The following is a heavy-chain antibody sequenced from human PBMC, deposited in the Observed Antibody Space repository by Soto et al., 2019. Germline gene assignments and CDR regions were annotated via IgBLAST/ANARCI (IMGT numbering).Heavy chain of an antibody. V-gene: IGHV1-8*01. Sequence: QVQLVQSGAEVKKPGASVKVSCKASGYTFTSYDINWVRQATGQGLAWMGWMNPNSGNTGYAQKFQCRVNMTGNTSRSTAYMERRSLRSEDTAVYYCARGSNSFPRNYDNSETFDIWGQGTMVTVSS. J-gene: IGHJ3*02. CDR1: GYTFTSYD. CDR3: ARGSNSFPRNYDNSETFDI. CDR2: MNPNSGNT. D-gene: IGHD1-7*01.